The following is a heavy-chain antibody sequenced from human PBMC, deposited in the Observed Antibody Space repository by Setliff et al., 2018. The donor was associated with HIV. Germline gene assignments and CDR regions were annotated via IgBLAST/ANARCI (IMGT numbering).Heavy chain of an antibody. CDR3: ARRRYYYDSSGYSFDGWLDP. V-gene: IGHV1-2*02. CDR2: INPNNGGT. Sequence: GASVKVSCKASGYTFTGYYMHWVRQAPGQGLEWMGWINPNNGGTNYAQKFQGRVTITADKSTSTAYMELSSLRSEDTAVYYCARRRYYYDSSGYSFDGWLDPWGQGTLVTVSS. CDR1: GYTFTGYY. J-gene: IGHJ5*02. D-gene: IGHD3-22*01.